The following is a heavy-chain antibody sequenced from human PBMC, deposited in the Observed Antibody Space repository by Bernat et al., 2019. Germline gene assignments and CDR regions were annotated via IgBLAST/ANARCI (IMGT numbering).Heavy chain of an antibody. J-gene: IGHJ4*02. CDR3: ARDYSGSGYYGDFDY. V-gene: IGHV4-31*03. CDR1: VGSISSGVYY. CDR2: IYYSGST. Sequence: QVQLQESGPGLVKPSQTLSLTCTVSVGSISSGVYYWSWIRQHPGKGLEWIGYIYYSGSTYYNPSLKSRVTISVDTSKNQFSLKLRSVTAEETAVYYCARDYSGSGYYGDFDYWGQGTLVNVSS. D-gene: IGHD3-3*01.